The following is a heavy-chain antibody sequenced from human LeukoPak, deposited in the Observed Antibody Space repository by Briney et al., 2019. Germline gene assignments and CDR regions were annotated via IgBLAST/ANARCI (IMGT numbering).Heavy chain of an antibody. CDR1: GFTFSSYE. CDR3: ARDVPAYYYDSSGYTDAFDI. V-gene: IGHV3-48*03. Sequence: QPGGSLRLSCAASGFTFSSYEMNWVRQAPGKGLEWVSYISSSGSTIYYADSVKGRFTISRDNSKNTLYLQMNSLRAEDTAVYYCARDVPAYYYDSSGYTDAFDIWGQGTIVTVSS. J-gene: IGHJ3*02. D-gene: IGHD3-22*01. CDR2: ISSSGSTI.